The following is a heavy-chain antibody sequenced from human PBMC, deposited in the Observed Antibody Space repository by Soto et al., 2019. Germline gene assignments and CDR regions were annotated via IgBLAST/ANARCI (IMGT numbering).Heavy chain of an antibody. CDR2: IYPGDSDT. J-gene: IGHJ3*02. Sequence: GKGPEWMGIIYPGDSDTRYSPSFQGQVTISADKSISTAYLQWSSLKASDTAMYYCASGRRYYNFYDAFDIWGQGTMVTVSS. V-gene: IGHV5-51*01. D-gene: IGHD3-10*01. CDR3: ASGRRYYNFYDAFDI.